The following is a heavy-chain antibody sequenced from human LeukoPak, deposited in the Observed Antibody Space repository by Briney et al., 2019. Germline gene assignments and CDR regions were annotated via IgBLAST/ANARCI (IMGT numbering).Heavy chain of an antibody. J-gene: IGHJ3*02. V-gene: IGHV4-59*01. CDR3: ARDRPGIAVAGDAFDI. CDR2: IHKRGST. D-gene: IGHD6-19*01. Sequence: PSETLSLTCTVSGGSISSYYWSWIRQPPGKGLEWIGYIHKRGSTNYNPSLKSRVTISVDMSKNQFSLKLRSVTAADTAVYYCARDRPGIAVAGDAFDIWGRGTMFVASS. CDR1: GGSISSYY.